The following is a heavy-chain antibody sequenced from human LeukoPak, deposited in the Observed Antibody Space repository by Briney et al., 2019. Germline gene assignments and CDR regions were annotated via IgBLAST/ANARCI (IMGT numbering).Heavy chain of an antibody. J-gene: IGHJ1*01. D-gene: IGHD4-17*01. CDR2: ISGSGGST. CDR1: GFTFSSYG. CDR3: AKEIYGDPTGGRFQH. V-gene: IGHV3-23*01. Sequence: GGTLRLSCAASGFTFSSYGMSWVRQAPGKGLEWVSAISGSGGSTYYADSVKGRFTISRDNSKNTLYLQMNSLRAEDTAVYYCAKEIYGDPTGGRFQHWGQGTLVTVSS.